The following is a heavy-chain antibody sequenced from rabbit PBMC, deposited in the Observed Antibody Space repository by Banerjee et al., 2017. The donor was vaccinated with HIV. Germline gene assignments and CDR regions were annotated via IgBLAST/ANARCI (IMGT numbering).Heavy chain of an antibody. Sequence: QEQLVESGGGLVQPEGSLTLTCKASGIDFSNYGISWVRQAPGKGLEWIACINTSSGNTVYASWAKGRFTISKTSSTTVTLQMTGLTAADTATYFCARETYDDYGNYDLWGQGTLVTVS. CDR2: INTSSGNT. J-gene: IGHJ4*01. D-gene: IGHD2-1*01. CDR3: ARETYDDYGNYDL. CDR1: GIDFSNYG. V-gene: IGHV1S45*01.